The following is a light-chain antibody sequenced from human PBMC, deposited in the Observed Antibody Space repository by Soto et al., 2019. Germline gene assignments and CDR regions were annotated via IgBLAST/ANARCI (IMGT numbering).Light chain of an antibody. V-gene: IGKV1-27*01. CDR3: QNYNSAPRT. CDR2: AAS. J-gene: IGKJ1*01. Sequence: DIQMTQSPSSLSASIGDRVTISCRASQGISNDLAWYQQKPGKVPYLLIYAASTSHSGVPSRFRGSGSGTDFTLTISSLQPEDVANYYYQNYNSAPRTFGQGTKEDIK. CDR1: QGISND.